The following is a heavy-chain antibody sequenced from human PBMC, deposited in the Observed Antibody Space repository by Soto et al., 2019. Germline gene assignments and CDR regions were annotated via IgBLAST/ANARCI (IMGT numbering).Heavy chain of an antibody. Sequence: SEPLSLTCTVSGDSISTSSHYWGWIRQPPGKGLEWIGSIYASGSTYYKPSLESRVTISVDTSKNQLSLKLSSVTAADTAVYYCATSGSGSYYFFDFWGQGTLVTVSS. CDR2: IYASGST. D-gene: IGHD3-10*01. CDR3: ATSGSGSYYFFDF. CDR1: GDSISTSSHY. V-gene: IGHV4-39*01. J-gene: IGHJ4*02.